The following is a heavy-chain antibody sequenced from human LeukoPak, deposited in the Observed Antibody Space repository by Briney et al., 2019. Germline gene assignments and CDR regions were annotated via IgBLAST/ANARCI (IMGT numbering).Heavy chain of an antibody. D-gene: IGHD2-15*01. CDR1: GYTFTGYY. J-gene: IGHJ4*02. Sequence: ASVKVSCKASGYTFTGYYMHWVRQAPGQGLEWMGWINPNSGGTNYAQKFQGRVTMTRETSISTAYMELSRLRSDDTAVYYCARDRRSYCSGANCDSGTDYWGQGTLVTVSS. V-gene: IGHV1-2*02. CDR3: ARDRRSYCSGANCDSGTDY. CDR2: INPNSGGT.